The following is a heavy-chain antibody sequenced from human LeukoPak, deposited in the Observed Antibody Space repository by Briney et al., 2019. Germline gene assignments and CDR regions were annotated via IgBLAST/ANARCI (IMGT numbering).Heavy chain of an antibody. CDR2: IYYSGST. Sequence: SETLSLTCTVSGGSISSYYRSWIRQPPGKGLEWIGYIYYSGSTNYNPSLKSRVTISVDTSKNQFSLKLSSVTAADTAVYYCARVSGGYYYYMDVWGKGTTVTISS. CDR1: GGSISSYY. J-gene: IGHJ6*03. D-gene: IGHD3-10*01. V-gene: IGHV4-59*01. CDR3: ARVSGGYYYYMDV.